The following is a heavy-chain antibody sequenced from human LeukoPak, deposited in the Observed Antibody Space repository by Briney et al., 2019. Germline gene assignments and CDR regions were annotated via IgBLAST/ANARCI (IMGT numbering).Heavy chain of an antibody. CDR1: GFTFSSYS. CDR2: ISTTSTYI. CDR3: AAGSTSCYSCGWFDP. V-gene: IGHV3-21*01. D-gene: IGHD2-2*01. Sequence: PGESLRPSCAASGFTFSSYSMNWVRQAPGKGLEWVSSISTTSTYIYYADSVKGRFTISRDNAKNSLYLQMNSLRAEDTAVYYCAAGSTSCYSCGWFDPWGQGTLVTVSS. J-gene: IGHJ5*02.